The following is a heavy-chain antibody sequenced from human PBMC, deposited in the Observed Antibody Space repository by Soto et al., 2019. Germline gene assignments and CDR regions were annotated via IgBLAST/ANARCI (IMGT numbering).Heavy chain of an antibody. Sequence: SGPTLVNPTQTLTLTCTFSGFSLSTSGVGVGWIRQPPGKALEWLALIYWNDDKRYSPSLKSRLTITKDTSKNQVVRTMTNREPVDTPTYYCAHTRPARPFEYWGQGTRVAVSS. J-gene: IGHJ4*02. D-gene: IGHD6-6*01. CDR3: AHTRPARPFEY. V-gene: IGHV2-5*01. CDR1: GFSLSTSGVG. CDR2: IYWNDDK.